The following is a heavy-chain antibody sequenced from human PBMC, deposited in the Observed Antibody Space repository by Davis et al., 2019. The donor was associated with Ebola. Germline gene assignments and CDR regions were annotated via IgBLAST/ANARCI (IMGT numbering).Heavy chain of an antibody. V-gene: IGHV3-30-3*01. D-gene: IGHD2-15*01. Sequence: PGGSLRLSCAASGFSFSSYAMHWVRQSPGKGLEWVAVISHDGSTKYYADSVKGRFTISRDNSKNTLFLQMNSLSAEDTAVFYCARGGCSGDSCHSGYNNWFDPWGQGTLVTVSS. CDR1: GFSFSSYA. CDR2: ISHDGSTK. J-gene: IGHJ5*02. CDR3: ARGGCSGDSCHSGYNNWFDP.